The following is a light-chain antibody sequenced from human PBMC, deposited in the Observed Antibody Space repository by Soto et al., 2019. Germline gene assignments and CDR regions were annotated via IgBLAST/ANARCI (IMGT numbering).Light chain of an antibody. Sequence: DIQMTQSPSSLSASVGDRVTITCRASQSISSYLNWYQQKPGKAPKLLLYAASSLQSGVPSRFSGSGSGTDFTLTISSLQPEDFATYYCQQSYSTPPITFGQGTRLDIK. V-gene: IGKV1-39*01. CDR3: QQSYSTPPIT. CDR2: AAS. J-gene: IGKJ5*01. CDR1: QSISSY.